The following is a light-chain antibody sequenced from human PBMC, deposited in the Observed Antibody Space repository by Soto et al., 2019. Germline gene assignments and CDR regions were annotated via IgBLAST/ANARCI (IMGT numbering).Light chain of an antibody. CDR2: GAS. CDR1: QSVSSSY. CDR3: QQYEGT. J-gene: IGKJ5*01. Sequence: EIVLTQSPGTLSLSPGERATLSCRASQSVSSSYLAWYQQKPGQAPRLLIYGASSRATGIPDRFSGSGSGTDFTLTTSRLEPEDFAVYYCQQYEGTFGQGTRLEIK. V-gene: IGKV3-20*01.